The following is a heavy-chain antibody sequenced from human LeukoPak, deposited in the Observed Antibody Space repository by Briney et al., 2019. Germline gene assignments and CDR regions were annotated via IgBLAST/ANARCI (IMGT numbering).Heavy chain of an antibody. CDR3: ARVSDYYDSSGYDY. CDR2: IYYSGST. CDR1: GGSISSGGYS. V-gene: IGHV4-30-4*07. J-gene: IGHJ4*02. D-gene: IGHD3-22*01. Sequence: SQTLSLTCAVSGGSISSGGYSWSWIRQPPGKGLEWIGYIYYSGSTYYNPSLKSRVTISVDTSKNQFSLKLSSVTAADTAVYYYARVSDYYDSSGYDYWGQGTLVTVSS.